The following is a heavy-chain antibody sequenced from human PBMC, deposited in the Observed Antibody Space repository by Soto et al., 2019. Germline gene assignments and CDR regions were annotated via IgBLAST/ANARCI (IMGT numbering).Heavy chain of an antibody. CDR3: ASTTVTTPYYDYYGMDV. CDR2: IIPIFGTA. CDR1: GGTFSSYA. D-gene: IGHD4-17*01. Sequence: QVQLVQSGAEVTKPGSSVKVSCKASGGTFSSYAISWVRQAPGQGLEWMGGIIPIFGTANYAQKFQGRVTITADESTSTAYMELSSLRSEDTAVYYCASTTVTTPYYDYYGMDVWGQGTTVTVSS. J-gene: IGHJ6*02. V-gene: IGHV1-69*12.